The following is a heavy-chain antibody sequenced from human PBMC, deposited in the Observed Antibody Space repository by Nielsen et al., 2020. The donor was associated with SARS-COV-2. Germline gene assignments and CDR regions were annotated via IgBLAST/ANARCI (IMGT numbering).Heavy chain of an antibody. CDR3: ARDMDSSGYDY. Sequence: WIRQPPGKGLEWVSGINWNGGSTGYADSVKGRFTISRDNAKNSLYLQMNSLRAEDTALYHCARDMDSSGYDYWGQGTLVTVSS. D-gene: IGHD3-22*01. J-gene: IGHJ4*02. V-gene: IGHV3-20*01. CDR2: INWNGGST.